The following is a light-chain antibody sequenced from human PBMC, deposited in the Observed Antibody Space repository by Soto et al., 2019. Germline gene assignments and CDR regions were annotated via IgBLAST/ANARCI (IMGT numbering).Light chain of an antibody. CDR2: KAS. Sequence: LSVSVGDRFTITCRASQTISSWLAWYQQKPGKAPKLLIYKASTLKSGVPSRFSGSGSGTDFTLTISSLEPEDFAVYYCQQRTSWPPWTFGQGTKVDIK. V-gene: IGKV1-5*03. CDR1: QTISSW. CDR3: QQRTSWPPWT. J-gene: IGKJ1*01.